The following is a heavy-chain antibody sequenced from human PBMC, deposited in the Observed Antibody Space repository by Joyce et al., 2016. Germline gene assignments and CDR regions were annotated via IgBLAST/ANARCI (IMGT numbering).Heavy chain of an antibody. J-gene: IGHJ4*02. CDR3: AREYWEPRE. CDR1: GFSFSTYW. Sequence: EVQLVESGGTLVQPGESLRLSCAASGFSFSTYWMTWVRQAPGKGREGVANIKEDGSEKNYVDSVKGRFTISRDNAKTCLYLHISSLRGDDTAVYYCAREYWEPREWGQGTLVTVSS. V-gene: IGHV3-7*01. D-gene: IGHD1-26*01. CDR2: IKEDGSEK.